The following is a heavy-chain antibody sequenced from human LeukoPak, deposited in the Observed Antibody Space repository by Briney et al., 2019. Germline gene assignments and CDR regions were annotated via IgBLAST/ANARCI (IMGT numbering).Heavy chain of an antibody. D-gene: IGHD6-13*01. CDR1: GFTFSSYG. CDR2: IWYDGSNK. CDR3: ARGTAAAAGSGFRAPRNSKLPDY. Sequence: PGRSLRLSCAASGFTFSSYGMPWVRQAPGKGLEWVAVIWYDGSNKYYADSVKGRFTISRDNSKNTLYLQMNSLRAEDTAVYYCARGTAAAAGSGFRAPRNSKLPDYWGQGTLVTVSS. V-gene: IGHV3-33*01. J-gene: IGHJ4*02.